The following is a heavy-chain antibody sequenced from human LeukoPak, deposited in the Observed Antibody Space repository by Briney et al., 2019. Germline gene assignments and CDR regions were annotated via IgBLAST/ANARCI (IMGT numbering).Heavy chain of an antibody. CDR2: ISSSSSYI. V-gene: IGHV3-21*01. CDR3: AREGGLDSSGYYPEYFQH. CDR1: GFTFSSYS. J-gene: IGHJ1*01. D-gene: IGHD3-22*01. Sequence: GGSLRLSCAASGFTFSSYSMNWVRQAPGKGLEWVSSISSSSSYIYYADSVKGRFTISRDNAKNSLYLQMNSLRAEDTAVYYCAREGGLDSSGYYPEYFQHWGQGTLVTVSS.